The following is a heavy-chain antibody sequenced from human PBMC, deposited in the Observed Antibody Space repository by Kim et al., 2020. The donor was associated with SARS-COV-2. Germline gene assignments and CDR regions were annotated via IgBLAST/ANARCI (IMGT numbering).Heavy chain of an antibody. D-gene: IGHD3-22*01. V-gene: IGHV3-23*01. CDR2: ISGSGGST. CDR3: AQGSGYGSYYYGMDV. J-gene: IGHJ6*02. CDR1: GFTFSSYA. Sequence: GGSLRLSCAASGFTFSSYAMSWVRQAPGKGLEWVSAISGSGGSTYYADSVKGRFTISRDNSKNTLYLQMNSLRAEDTAVYYCAQGSGYGSYYYGMDVWGQGTTVTVSS.